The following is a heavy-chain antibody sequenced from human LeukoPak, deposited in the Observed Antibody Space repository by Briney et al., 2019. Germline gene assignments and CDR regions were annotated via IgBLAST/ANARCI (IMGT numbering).Heavy chain of an antibody. V-gene: IGHV4-38-2*01. CDR1: GYSIIXGXF. J-gene: IGHJ4*02. CDR3: ARLRDHSPSSPFDY. Sequence: GYSIIXGXFWGWXXQPPXXXXEXIGSIYHIGSTYHNPSLKSRVTISVDTPKNQFSLKVTSVTAADTAVYYCARLRDHSPSSPFDYWGQGTLVTVSS. D-gene: IGHD6-6*01. CDR2: IYHIGST.